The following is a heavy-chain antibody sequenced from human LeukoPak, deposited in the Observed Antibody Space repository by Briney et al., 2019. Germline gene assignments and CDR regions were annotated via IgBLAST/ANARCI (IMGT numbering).Heavy chain of an antibody. J-gene: IGHJ6*03. CDR1: GGSFIISSYY. CDR2: IFDSGST. V-gene: IGHV4-39*07. D-gene: IGHD3-10*01. Sequence: SETLCLTCTVSGGSFIISSYYWGWIGQPPGKAREWIGRIFDSGSTYYNPSLKSRVTVSVDTSKNQFSLKLSSVTAADTAVYYCARQVGSREYYYYMDVWGKGTTVTVSS. CDR3: ARQVGSREYYYYMDV.